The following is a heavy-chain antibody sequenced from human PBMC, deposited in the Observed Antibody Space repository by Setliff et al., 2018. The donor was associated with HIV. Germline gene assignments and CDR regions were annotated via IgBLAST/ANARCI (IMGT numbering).Heavy chain of an antibody. CDR1: GYSFTTFG. CDR2: ISGYNDNT. J-gene: IGHJ4*02. D-gene: IGHD2-21*02. CDR3: ARAGAVMTAHFDF. V-gene: IGHV1-18*01. Sequence: ASVKVSCKASGYSFTTFGITWVRQAPGQGLEWMGWISGYNDNTNYAQKYQGRVTLTTDTSTNTAYMELRRLISDDTAVYYCARAGAVMTAHFDFWGQGTLVTAPQ.